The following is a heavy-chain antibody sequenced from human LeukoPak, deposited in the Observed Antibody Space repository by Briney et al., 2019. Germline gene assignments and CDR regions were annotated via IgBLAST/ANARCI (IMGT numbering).Heavy chain of an antibody. J-gene: IGHJ4*02. CDR1: GYFFSSYW. Sequence: GESPKISCKGSGYFFSSYWIGWVRQMPGKGLEWMGIIYPGDSDTRYSPSFQGQVTISADKPINTAYLQWSSLKASDTAMYFCARSYDSSGYSDYWGQGTLVTVSS. V-gene: IGHV5-51*04. CDR3: ARSYDSSGYSDY. CDR2: IYPGDSDT. D-gene: IGHD3-22*01.